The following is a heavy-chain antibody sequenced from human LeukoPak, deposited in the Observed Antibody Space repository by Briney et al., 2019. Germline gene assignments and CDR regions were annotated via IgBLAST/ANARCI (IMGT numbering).Heavy chain of an antibody. CDR1: GNYW. V-gene: IGHV3-30-3*01. J-gene: IGHJ4*02. Sequence: PGGSLRLSCAASGNYWMHWVRQAPGKGLEWVAVISFDGSNKYYADSVKGRFTISRDSSKNTMFLQMNSLRAEDTAVYHCARAYGDRRPFDYWGQGTLVTVSS. CDR2: ISFDGSNK. CDR3: ARAYGDRRPFDY. D-gene: IGHD4-17*01.